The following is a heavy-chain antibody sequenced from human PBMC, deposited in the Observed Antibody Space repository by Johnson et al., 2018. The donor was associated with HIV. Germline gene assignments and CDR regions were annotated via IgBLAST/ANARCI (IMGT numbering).Heavy chain of an antibody. Sequence: VQLVESGGGLVKPGGSLRLSCAASGFTFSRYDMHWVRQATGKGLEWVANIKQDGSEKYYVDSVKGRFTISRDNAKNSLYLQMNSLRAEDTAVYYCASRWRGSGWNGAFDIWGQGTMVTVSS. V-gene: IGHV3-7*02. CDR3: ASRWRGSGWNGAFDI. J-gene: IGHJ3*02. D-gene: IGHD6-19*01. CDR1: GFTFSRYD. CDR2: IKQDGSEK.